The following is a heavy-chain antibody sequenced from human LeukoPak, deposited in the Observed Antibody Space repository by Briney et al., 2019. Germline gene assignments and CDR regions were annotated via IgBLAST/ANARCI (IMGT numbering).Heavy chain of an antibody. J-gene: IGHJ5*02. D-gene: IGHD3-3*01. V-gene: IGHV1-2*06. CDR3: ARQAIILRFLGNWFDP. CDR1: GYTFTGYY. Sequence: ASVKVSCKASGYTFTGYYMHWVRQAPGQGLEWMGRINPNSGGTNYAQKFQGRVTMTRDTSISTAYMELSRLRSDDTAVYYCARQAIILRFLGNWFDPWGQGTQVTVSS. CDR2: INPNSGGT.